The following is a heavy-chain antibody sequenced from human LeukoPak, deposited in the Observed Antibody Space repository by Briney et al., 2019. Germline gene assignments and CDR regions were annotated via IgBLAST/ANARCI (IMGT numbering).Heavy chain of an antibody. J-gene: IGHJ1*01. Sequence: GGSLRLSCAASGFTFSSYWMHWVSQAPGKGLVWVSRINTVGSSTSYADSVKGRFTISRDNAKNTLYLQMNSLRAEDTAVYYCVRGYCSSTSCSLEYFQHWGQGTLVTVSS. CDR3: VRGYCSSTSCSLEYFQH. V-gene: IGHV3-74*01. D-gene: IGHD2-2*01. CDR2: INTVGSST. CDR1: GFTFSSYW.